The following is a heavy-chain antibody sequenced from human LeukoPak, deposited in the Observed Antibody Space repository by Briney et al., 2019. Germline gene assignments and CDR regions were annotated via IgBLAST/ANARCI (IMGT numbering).Heavy chain of an antibody. D-gene: IGHD6-13*01. CDR1: GFTFSGSA. Sequence: GGSLRLSCAASGFTFSGSAMHWVRQASGKGLEWVGRIRSKANSYATAYAASVKGRFTISRDDSKNTAYLQMNSLKTEDTAVYYCRTPKPLIAAASEVAFDIWGQGTMVTVSS. CDR3: RTPKPLIAAASEVAFDI. CDR2: IRSKANSYAT. J-gene: IGHJ3*02. V-gene: IGHV3-73*01.